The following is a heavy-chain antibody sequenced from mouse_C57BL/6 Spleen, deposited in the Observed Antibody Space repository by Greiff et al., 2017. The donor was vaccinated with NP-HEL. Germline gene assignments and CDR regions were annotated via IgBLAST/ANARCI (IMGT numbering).Heavy chain of an antibody. CDR2: IYPGDGDT. V-gene: IGHV1-82*01. D-gene: IGHD6-5*01. J-gene: IGHJ3*01. CDR1: GYAFSSSW. CDR3: ARYAEVAY. Sequence: VQLQQSGPELVKPGASVKISCKASGYAFSSSWMNWVKQRPGKGLEWIGRIYPGDGDTNSNGKFKGKATLTADKSSSTAYMQLSSLTSEDSAVYFCARYAEVAYWGQGTLVTVSA.